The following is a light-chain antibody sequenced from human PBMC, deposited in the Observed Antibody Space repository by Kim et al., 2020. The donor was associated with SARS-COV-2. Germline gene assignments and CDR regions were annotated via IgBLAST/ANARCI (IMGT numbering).Light chain of an antibody. CDR1: QTMNNR. Sequence: SLGERATPSRRSSQTMNNRLVWYQQKPGQAPRLLIYDATTRATGIPARFIGSGSETDFTLTINGLQSEDFAVYYCQQSNNWPPLTFGQGTKVDIK. CDR3: QQSNNWPPLT. V-gene: IGKV3-15*01. J-gene: IGKJ1*01. CDR2: DAT.